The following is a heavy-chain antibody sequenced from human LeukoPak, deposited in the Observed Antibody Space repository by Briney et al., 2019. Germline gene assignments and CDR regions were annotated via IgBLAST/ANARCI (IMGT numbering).Heavy chain of an antibody. D-gene: IGHD3-9*01. Sequence: GGSLRLSCAASGFTFSSYAMGWVRQAPGKGLEWVSYISSSGSTIYYADSVKGRFTISRDNAKNSLYLQMNSLRAEDTALYYCARDGRYFDDYYYYYYMDVWGKGTTVTVSS. CDR2: ISSSGSTI. CDR1: GFTFSSYA. V-gene: IGHV3-48*04. CDR3: ARDGRYFDDYYYYYYMDV. J-gene: IGHJ6*03.